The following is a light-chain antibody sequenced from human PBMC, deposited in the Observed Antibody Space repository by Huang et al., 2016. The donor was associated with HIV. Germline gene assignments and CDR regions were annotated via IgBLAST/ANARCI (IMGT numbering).Light chain of an antibody. Sequence: IQLTQSPSSVSASEGDTVRITCRASPDISSWLAWYQQKPREAPTLLIHSTSILQSGVPSRFNGSGSGTDFFLTINSLRPDDFATYYCQQANMYPRSFGQGTRLDMK. CDR1: PDISSW. CDR2: STS. V-gene: IGKV1-12*01. CDR3: QQANMYPRS. J-gene: IGKJ5*01.